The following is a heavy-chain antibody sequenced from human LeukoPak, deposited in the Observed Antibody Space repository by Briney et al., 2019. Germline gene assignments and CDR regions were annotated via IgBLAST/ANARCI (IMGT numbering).Heavy chain of an antibody. CDR1: GFTVSNNY. V-gene: IGHV3-53*01. Sequence: GGSLRLSCTASGFTVSNNYMSWVRQAPGKGLEWVSISYSDSNTNYADSVKGRFTISRDTSQNTLSLQMNSLRAEDTAVYYWVGKTRTFKAPLDIWGQGTVVTVS. CDR2: SYSDSNT. J-gene: IGHJ3*02. CDR3: VGKTRTFKAPLDI. D-gene: IGHD1-14*01.